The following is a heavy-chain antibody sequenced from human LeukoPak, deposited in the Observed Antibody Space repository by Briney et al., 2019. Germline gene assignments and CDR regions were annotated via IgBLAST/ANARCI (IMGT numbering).Heavy chain of an antibody. CDR3: ARGNVIMVRGVRDNYYYGMDV. J-gene: IGHJ6*04. V-gene: IGHV4-34*01. CDR2: INHSGST. Sequence: PSETLSPTCAVYGGSFSGYYWSWIRQPPGKGLEWIGEINHSGSTNYNPSLKSRVTISVDTSKNQFSLKLSSVTAADTAVYYCARGNVIMVRGVRDNYYYGMDVWGKGTTVTVSS. CDR1: GGSFSGYY. D-gene: IGHD3-10*01.